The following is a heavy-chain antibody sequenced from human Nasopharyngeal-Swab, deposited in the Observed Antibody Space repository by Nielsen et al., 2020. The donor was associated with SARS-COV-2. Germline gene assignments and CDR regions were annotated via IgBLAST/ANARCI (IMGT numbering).Heavy chain of an antibody. V-gene: IGHV1-2*06. CDR1: GYTFTDYY. D-gene: IGHD6-6*01. CDR3: ARVYSRSFEY. Sequence: ASVKVSRKASGYTFTDYYMHWVRQAPGQGLEWMGRINPNSGDTNYAQKFQGRVTMTRDTSISTAYMELSRLRSDDTAVYYCARVYSRSFEYWGQGTQVTVSS. CDR2: INPNSGDT. J-gene: IGHJ4*02.